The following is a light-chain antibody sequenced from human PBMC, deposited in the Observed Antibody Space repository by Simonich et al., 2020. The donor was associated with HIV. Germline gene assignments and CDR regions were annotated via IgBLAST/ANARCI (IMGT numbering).Light chain of an antibody. V-gene: IGKV4-1*01. CDR3: QQYYSTPRT. CDR2: WAS. J-gene: IGKJ1*01. CDR1: QGVFYSSNNKTY. Sequence: DIVMTHSPDSLAVSLGERATINCKSSQGVFYSSNNKTYLAWYQQKPGQPPKLLIYWASTRESGVPDRFSGSGSGTDFTLTISSLQAEDVAVYYCQQYYSTPRTFGQGTKVEIK.